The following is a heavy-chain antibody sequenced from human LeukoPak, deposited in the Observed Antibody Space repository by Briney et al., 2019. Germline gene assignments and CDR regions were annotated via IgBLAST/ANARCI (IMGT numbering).Heavy chain of an antibody. CDR1: GGSISSGGYY. CDR2: ISYSGST. D-gene: IGHD6-13*01. CDR3: ARGLAAAGTDYFDY. J-gene: IGHJ4*02. Sequence: SETLSLTCTVSGGSISSGGYYWSWIRQHPGKGLEWIGYISYSGSTYYNPSLKSRVTISVDTSKNHFSLKLSSGTAADTAVFYCARGLAAAGTDYFDYWGQGTLVTVSS. V-gene: IGHV4-31*03.